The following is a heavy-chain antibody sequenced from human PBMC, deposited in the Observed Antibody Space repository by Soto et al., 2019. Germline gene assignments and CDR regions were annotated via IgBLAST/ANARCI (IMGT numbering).Heavy chain of an antibody. CDR1: GYTFSNYG. D-gene: IGHD2-2*01. V-gene: IGHV1-18*01. CDR3: ASVVPGAEAWFGP. Sequence: QVQLVQSGGEVKRPGASVKVSCKTSGYTFSNYGITWVRQAPGQPLEWLGWISLYSDGTKYAQKFQGRVSMTTDTSTTTAYMEFRSLRSDDTAVYSCASVVPGAEAWFGPWGQGTLVTGSS. J-gene: IGHJ5*02. CDR2: ISLYSDGT.